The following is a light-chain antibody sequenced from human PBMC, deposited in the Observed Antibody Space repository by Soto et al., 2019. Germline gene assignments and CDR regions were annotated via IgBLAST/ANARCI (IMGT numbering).Light chain of an antibody. CDR2: EVS. J-gene: IGLJ1*01. V-gene: IGLV2-14*01. CDR3: YSYTSSSTSV. CDR1: SSDIGGYNF. Sequence: QSALTQPASVSGSPGQSITISCTGTSSDIGGYNFVSWYQRHPGKAPKLMIFEVSNRPSGVSNRFSGSKSGNTASLTISGLQPEDEADYFCYSYTSSSTSVFGTVTKVTVL.